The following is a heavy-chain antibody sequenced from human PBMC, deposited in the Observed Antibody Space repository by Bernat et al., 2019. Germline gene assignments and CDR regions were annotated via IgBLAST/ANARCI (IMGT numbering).Heavy chain of an antibody. CDR3: AKDIGGSGWIY. D-gene: IGHD6-19*01. V-gene: IGHV3-9*01. J-gene: IGHJ4*02. Sequence: EVQLVESGGGLVQPGRSLRLSCAASGFTFDDYAMHWVRQAPGKGLEWVSGISWNSGSIGYADSVKGRFTISRDNAKNSLYLQMNSLRAEDTALYYCAKDIGGSGWIYWGQGTLVTVSS. CDR2: ISWNSGSI. CDR1: GFTFDDYA.